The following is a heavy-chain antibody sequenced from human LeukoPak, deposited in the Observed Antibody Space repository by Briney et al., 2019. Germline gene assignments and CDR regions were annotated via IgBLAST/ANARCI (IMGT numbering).Heavy chain of an antibody. J-gene: IGHJ4*02. V-gene: IGHV3-23*01. CDR3: AKGRNVLRFLEWLPYYFDY. D-gene: IGHD3-3*01. CDR1: GFTFSSYA. CDR2: ISGSGGST. Sequence: GGSLRLSCAASGFTFSSYAMSWVRQAPGKGLEWVSAISGSGGSTYYADSVKGRFTISRDNSKNTLYLQMNSLRAEDTAVYYCAKGRNVLRFLEWLPYYFDYWGQGTLVTVSS.